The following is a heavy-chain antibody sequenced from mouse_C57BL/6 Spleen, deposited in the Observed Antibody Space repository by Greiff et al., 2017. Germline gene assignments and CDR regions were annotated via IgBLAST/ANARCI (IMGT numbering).Heavy chain of an antibody. J-gene: IGHJ3*01. CDR1: GYTFTDYE. CDR2: IDPETGGT. Sequence: QVQLQQSGAELVRPGASVTLSCKASGYTFTDYEMHWVKQTPVHGLEWIGAIDPETGGTAYNQKFKGKAILTADKSSSTAYMELRSLTSEDSAVYYCTRLHYYGSSWFAYWGQGTLVTVSA. CDR3: TRLHYYGSSWFAY. D-gene: IGHD1-1*01. V-gene: IGHV1-15*01.